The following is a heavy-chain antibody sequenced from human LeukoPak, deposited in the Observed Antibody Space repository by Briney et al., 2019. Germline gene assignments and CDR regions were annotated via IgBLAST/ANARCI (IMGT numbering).Heavy chain of an antibody. CDR1: GFTFSSYE. CDR2: ISSSGSTI. D-gene: IGHD3-22*01. CDR3: ARDLGGYYDSSGYYYGSEYFQH. Sequence: GGSLRLSCAASGFTFSSYEMNWVRRAPGKGLEWVSYISSSGSTIYYADSVKGRFTISRDNAKNSLYLQMNSLRAEDTAVYYCARDLGGYYDSSGYYYGSEYFQHWGQGTLVTVSS. J-gene: IGHJ1*01. V-gene: IGHV3-48*03.